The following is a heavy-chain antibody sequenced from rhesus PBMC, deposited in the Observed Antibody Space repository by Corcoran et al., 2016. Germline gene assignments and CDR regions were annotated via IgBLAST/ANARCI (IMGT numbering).Heavy chain of an antibody. CDR3: ARDLRYNRFDV. J-gene: IGHJ5-1*01. Sequence: QVQLQESGPGLVKPSETLSLTCAVSCSSFLLGSYLSWFPHPPGTGLEWIGDNTYSGSTSYNPSLKSRVTISRDTSKNQFSLKLSSVTAADTAVYYCARDLRYNRFDVWGPGVLVTVSS. CDR2: NTYSGST. CDR1: CSSFLLGSYL. V-gene: IGHV4-122*02.